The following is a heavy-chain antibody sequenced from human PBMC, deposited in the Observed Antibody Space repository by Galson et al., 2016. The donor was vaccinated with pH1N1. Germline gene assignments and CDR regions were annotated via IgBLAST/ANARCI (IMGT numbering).Heavy chain of an antibody. D-gene: IGHD5-18*01. V-gene: IGHV1-18*01. Sequence: SVKVSCKASGYTFTNYGITWVRQAPGQGLEWMAWMSAYNGNTNYAQKFQGRVTMATDTSTYTAYMELRNLTSDDTAVYYCARDIRISLWLPDFWGQGTLVTVSS. CDR1: GYTFTNYG. J-gene: IGHJ4*02. CDR3: ARDIRISLWLPDF. CDR2: MSAYNGNT.